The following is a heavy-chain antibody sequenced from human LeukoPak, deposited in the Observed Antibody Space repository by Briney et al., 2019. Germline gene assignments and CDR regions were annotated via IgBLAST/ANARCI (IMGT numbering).Heavy chain of an antibody. Sequence: QPGRSLRLSCAASGFTFSDHYMDWVRQAPGKGLEWVGRTRNKANSYTTEYAASVKGRFTISRDDSKNSLYLQMNSLKTEDTAVYYCARARLRAFDIWGQGTMVTVSS. J-gene: IGHJ3*02. CDR1: GFTFSDHY. V-gene: IGHV3-72*01. D-gene: IGHD3-3*01. CDR3: ARARLRAFDI. CDR2: TRNKANSYTT.